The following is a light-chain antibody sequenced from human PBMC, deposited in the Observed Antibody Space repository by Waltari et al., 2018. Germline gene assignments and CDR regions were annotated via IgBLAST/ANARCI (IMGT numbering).Light chain of an antibody. V-gene: IGKV1-9*01. CDR2: LAS. CDR3: QQLNFYPLT. J-gene: IGKJ4*01. Sequence: DLQLTQSPSFLSASVGARVTIPCRASQDLNTYLAWYQLRPGNAPKLLIFLASELQSGVPSRFSGSGSGTEFTLTISGLQPDDFATYYCQQLNFYPLTFGGGTRVEIK. CDR1: QDLNTY.